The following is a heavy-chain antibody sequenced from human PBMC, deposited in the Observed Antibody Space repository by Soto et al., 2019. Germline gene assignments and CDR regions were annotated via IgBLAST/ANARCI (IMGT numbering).Heavy chain of an antibody. Sequence: GGSLRLSCAASGFTFSSYAMHWVRQAPGKRLEYVSAISGNGGSTFYANSVKGRFTISRDNSKNTLYLQMNSLRAEDTAVYYCAKGGMATICLPRRDPHDYWGQGTLVTVSS. CDR2: ISGNGGST. V-gene: IGHV3-64*04. CDR1: GFTFSSYA. D-gene: IGHD5-12*01. CDR3: AKGGMATICLPRRDPHDY. J-gene: IGHJ4*02.